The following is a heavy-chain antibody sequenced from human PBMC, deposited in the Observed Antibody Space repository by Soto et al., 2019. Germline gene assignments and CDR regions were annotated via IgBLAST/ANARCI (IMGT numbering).Heavy chain of an antibody. D-gene: IGHD3-10*01. Sequence: ETLSLTCTVSGASITTYYWSWIRQPPGKGLEWIGHIYNSGSTNYNPSLKSRVTISVDTSKNQFSLKLSSVTAADTAVYYCASLLLGSGSYSVPSWGQGTLVTVSS. CDR3: ASLLLGSGSYSVPS. V-gene: IGHV4-59*01. CDR2: IYNSGST. J-gene: IGHJ5*02. CDR1: GASITTYY.